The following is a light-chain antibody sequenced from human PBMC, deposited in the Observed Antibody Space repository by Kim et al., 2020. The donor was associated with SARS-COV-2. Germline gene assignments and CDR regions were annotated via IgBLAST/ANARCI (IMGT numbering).Light chain of an antibody. J-gene: IGKJ4*01. V-gene: IGKV3-11*01. CDR1: QSIGIS. CDR2: VAS. Sequence: PGERATPSCSARQSIGISFAWYQQKPSQAPRPLIYVASNRATGIPDRFSCSGSGSDFTLTISSLEPEDFAIYYCQQRNNRPSAVTFGGGTKVDIK. CDR3: QQRNNRPSAVT.